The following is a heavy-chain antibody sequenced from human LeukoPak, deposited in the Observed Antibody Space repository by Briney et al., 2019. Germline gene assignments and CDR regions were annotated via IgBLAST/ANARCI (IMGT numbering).Heavy chain of an antibody. J-gene: IGHJ1*01. CDR2: INHSGST. CDR3: ARGTDFQH. V-gene: IGHV4-34*01. CDR1: GGSFSGYY. Sequence: SETLSLTCAVYGGSFSGYYWSWIRQPPGKGLEWIGEINHSGSTNYNPSLKSRVTISVDTSKNQFSLKLSSVTAADTAVYYCARGTDFQHWGQGTLVTVSS.